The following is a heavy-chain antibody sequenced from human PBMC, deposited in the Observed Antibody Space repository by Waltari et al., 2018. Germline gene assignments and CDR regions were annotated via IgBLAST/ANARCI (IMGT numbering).Heavy chain of an antibody. J-gene: IGHJ4*02. CDR1: GFIFSSYT. V-gene: IGHV3-23*03. Sequence: EVQLLESGGGLVQPGGSLRLSCAASGFIFSSYTMNWVRQAPGKGLEVVSVFHGGGDTGYADSVKGRFTISRDNSNNMLYLQMNSLRPEDTAVYYCAKGFDRASFDYWGQGALVTVSS. D-gene: IGHD3-22*01. CDR2: FHGGGDT. CDR3: AKGFDRASFDY.